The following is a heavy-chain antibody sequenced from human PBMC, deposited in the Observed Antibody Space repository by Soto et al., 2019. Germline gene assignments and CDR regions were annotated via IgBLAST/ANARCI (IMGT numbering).Heavy chain of an antibody. CDR1: GFTVSSYY. D-gene: IGHD6-13*01. Sequence: EVQLVETGGALMQPGGSLRLSCAVSGFTVSSYYMSWVRQAPGKGLEWVSLTFSDGSTYYTDSVKGRFTISRDNSKNTLYLQMNSLRAEDTALYYCARDQGISSWYGAFDIWGQGTMVTVSP. CDR2: TFSDGST. J-gene: IGHJ3*02. V-gene: IGHV3-53*02. CDR3: ARDQGISSWYGAFDI.